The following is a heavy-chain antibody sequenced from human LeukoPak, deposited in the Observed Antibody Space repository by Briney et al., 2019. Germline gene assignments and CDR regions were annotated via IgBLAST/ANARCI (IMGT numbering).Heavy chain of an antibody. D-gene: IGHD1-26*01. V-gene: IGHV3-23*01. CDR3: AKQMPRSSGTSWGPFDY. Sequence: GGSLRLSCEASGFTFSSYAMSWVRQAPGKGLEWVSHISGSGSNTYYADSVKGRFTISRDNSKNTLYLQMNSLRAEDTAVYYCAKQMPRSSGTSWGPFDYWGQGTLVTVSS. J-gene: IGHJ4*02. CDR2: ISGSGSNT. CDR1: GFTFSSYA.